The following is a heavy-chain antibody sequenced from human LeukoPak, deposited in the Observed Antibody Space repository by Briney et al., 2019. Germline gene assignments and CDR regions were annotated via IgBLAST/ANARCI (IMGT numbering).Heavy chain of an antibody. V-gene: IGHV3-11*04. Sequence: GGSLRLSCAASGFTFSDYYMSWIRQAPGKGLEWVSYISSSGSTIYYADSVKGRFTISRDNSKNTLSLQMSSLRAEDTAVYYCARDDFSQGYSFYGMDVWGQGTTVTVSS. CDR3: ARDDFSQGYSFYGMDV. CDR1: GFTFSDYY. D-gene: IGHD2/OR15-2a*01. CDR2: ISSSGSTI. J-gene: IGHJ6*02.